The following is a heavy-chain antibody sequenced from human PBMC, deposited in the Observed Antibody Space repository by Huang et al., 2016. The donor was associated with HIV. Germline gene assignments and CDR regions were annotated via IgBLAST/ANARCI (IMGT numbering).Heavy chain of an antibody. D-gene: IGHD6-19*01. Sequence: QLQLQESGSRLVRPSETLSLPCAVSGGSIISSGYSWRWLRQPPGKGLEWIGYIYHSGTGSYNPALKSGFTMSVDTSKDRFSLKLTSVTAADTAVYYCARDLYSSGWHAFDTWGQGTMVTVSS. J-gene: IGHJ3*02. CDR1: GGSIISSGYS. CDR3: ARDLYSSGWHAFDT. CDR2: IYHSGTG. V-gene: IGHV4-30-2*01.